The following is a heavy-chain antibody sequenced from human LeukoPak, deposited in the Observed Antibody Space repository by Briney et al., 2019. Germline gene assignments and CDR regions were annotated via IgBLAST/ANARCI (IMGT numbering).Heavy chain of an antibody. CDR2: FDPEHAET. V-gene: IGHV1-24*01. CDR3: ATDRPEFWSGSRYYYYGMDV. CDR1: GYPLTDLS. D-gene: IGHD3-3*01. Sequence: ASVKVSFKVSGYPLTDLSMHWVRQAPGKGLERMGGFDPEHAETIYAQKFQGRVTMTEDTSTDTAYMELSSLRSEDTAVYYCATDRPEFWSGSRYYYYGMDVWGQGTTVTVSS. J-gene: IGHJ6*02.